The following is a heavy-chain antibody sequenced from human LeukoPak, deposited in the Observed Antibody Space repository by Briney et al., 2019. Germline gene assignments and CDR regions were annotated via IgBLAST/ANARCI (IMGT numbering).Heavy chain of an antibody. CDR3: ARDWSGSYIFDY. CDR2: ISYDGSNK. V-gene: IGHV3-30-3*01. CDR1: GFSFSSYT. J-gene: IGHJ4*02. Sequence: GGSLRLSCAASGFSFSSYTMNWVRQAPGKGLEWVAVISYDGSNKYYADSVKGRFTISRDNSKNTLYLQMNSLRAEDTAVYYCARDWSGSYIFDYWGQGTLVTVSS. D-gene: IGHD1-26*01.